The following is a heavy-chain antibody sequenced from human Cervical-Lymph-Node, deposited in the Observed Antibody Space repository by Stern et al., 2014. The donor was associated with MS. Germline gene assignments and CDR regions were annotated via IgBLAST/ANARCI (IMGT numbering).Heavy chain of an antibody. CDR1: GHPLSELA. Sequence: QVQLVQSGAEVKKPGASVTVSCNVAGHPLSELAMHWLRQLPTRGLEWMEQFDRKDGETFYAQQSQGRLRLTEDPSTGQAYMPLTALRSEDPAVSYWATDRGVKWGPGTLVPVSS. J-gene: IGHJ4*02. D-gene: IGHD3-10*01. CDR2: FDRKDGET. CDR3: ATDRGVK. V-gene: IGHV1-24*01.